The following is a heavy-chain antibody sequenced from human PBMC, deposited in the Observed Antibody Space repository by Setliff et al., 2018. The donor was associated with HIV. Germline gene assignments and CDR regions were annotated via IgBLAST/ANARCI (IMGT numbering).Heavy chain of an antibody. V-gene: IGHV1-69*06. D-gene: IGHD5-12*01. CDR1: GGTFSDSA. Sequence: SVKVSCKASGGTFSDSAINWVRQAPGQGLEWMGRIIPVFGTANYAPKFPVRVTITADKSTSTAYLELGSLRSDDTAVYYCAKEVATTYYYRYMDVWGTG. CDR3: AKEVATTYYYRYMDV. CDR2: IIPVFGTA. J-gene: IGHJ6*03.